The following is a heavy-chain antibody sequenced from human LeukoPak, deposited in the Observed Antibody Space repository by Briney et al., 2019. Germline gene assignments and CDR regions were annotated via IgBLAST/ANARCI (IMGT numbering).Heavy chain of an antibody. CDR3: ARPPAARRGDY. V-gene: IGHV3-9*01. CDR1: GFTFDDYA. J-gene: IGHJ4*02. CDR2: ISWNSGSI. Sequence: GRSLRLSCAASGFTFDDYAMHWVRQAPGKGLEWVSGISWNSGSIGYADSVKGRFTISRDNAKNSLYLQMNSLRAEDTAVYYCARPPAARRGDYWGQGTLVTVSS. D-gene: IGHD6-6*01.